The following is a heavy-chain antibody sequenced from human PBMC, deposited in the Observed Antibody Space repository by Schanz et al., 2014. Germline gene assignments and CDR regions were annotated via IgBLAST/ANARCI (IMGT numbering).Heavy chain of an antibody. CDR1: GFSLDIFA. V-gene: IGHV3-66*02. Sequence: EVHLLESGGGLVEPGGSLRLSCATSGFSLDIFAVSWVRQAPGKGLEWVSIIFTDGRTYYADSVKGRFTISRDSSKNTLFLQMNSLRTEDTAVYYCARLDPYCRSGTCSRAFDFWGQGTLVTVSS. CDR2: IFTDGRT. J-gene: IGHJ4*02. D-gene: IGHD2-15*01. CDR3: ARLDPYCRSGTCSRAFDF.